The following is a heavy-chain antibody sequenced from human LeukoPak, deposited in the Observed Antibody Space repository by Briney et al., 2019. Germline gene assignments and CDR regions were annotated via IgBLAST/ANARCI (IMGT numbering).Heavy chain of an antibody. CDR1: NSISSGYY. V-gene: IGHV4-38-2*02. CDR2: VYHSGST. J-gene: IGHJ3*02. CDR3: ARDTALFRDYDI. D-gene: IGHD2-21*01. Sequence: SETLSLTCTVSNSISSGYYWGWIRQPPGKGLEWIASVYHSGSTSYNPSLKSRLTISVHKSKNQFSLKLSSVTAADTAVYYCARDTALFRDYDIWGQGTLVTVSS.